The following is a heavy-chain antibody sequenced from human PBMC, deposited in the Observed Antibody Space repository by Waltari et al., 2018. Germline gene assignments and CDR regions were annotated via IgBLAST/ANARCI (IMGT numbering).Heavy chain of an antibody. J-gene: IGHJ4*02. CDR2: MNPNRGGT. D-gene: IGHD6-6*01. CDR1: GYTLTELS. Sequence: QVQLVQSGAEVKKPGASVKVSCKVSGYTLTELSMHWVRQAPGKGLEWMGRMNPNRGGTNYAQKFQGSVTMTRDTSISTAYMELSRLRSDDTAVYYCARDPNLSSSSYWGQGTLVTVSS. V-gene: IGHV1-2*06. CDR3: ARDPNLSSSSY.